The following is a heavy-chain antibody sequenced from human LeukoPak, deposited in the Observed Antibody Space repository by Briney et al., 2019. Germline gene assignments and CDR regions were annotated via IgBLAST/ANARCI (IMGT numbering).Heavy chain of an antibody. CDR2: IHSGGSK. Sequence: GGSLRLSCAASGFTFSSYGMHWVRQAPGKGLEWVSVIHSGGSKYYADSVKGRFTISRDNSKNTLYLQMNSLRAEDAAVYYCAVVVVVAASRHDYWGQGTLVTVSS. CDR1: GFTFSSYG. D-gene: IGHD2-15*01. V-gene: IGHV3-NL1*01. CDR3: AVVVVVAASRHDY. J-gene: IGHJ4*02.